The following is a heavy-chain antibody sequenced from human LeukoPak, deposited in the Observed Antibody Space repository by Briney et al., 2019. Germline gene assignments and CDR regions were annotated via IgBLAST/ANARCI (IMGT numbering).Heavy chain of an antibody. CDR3: ARVTAAAGTNYFDY. D-gene: IGHD6-13*01. CDR2: INPNCGGT. CDR1: GYTFTGYY. Sequence: ASVKVSCKASGYTFTGYYMHWVRQAPGQGLEWMGWINPNCGGTNYAQKFQGWVTMTRDTSISTAYMELSRLRSDDTAVYYCARVTAAAGTNYFDYWGQGTLVTVSS. V-gene: IGHV1-2*04. J-gene: IGHJ4*02.